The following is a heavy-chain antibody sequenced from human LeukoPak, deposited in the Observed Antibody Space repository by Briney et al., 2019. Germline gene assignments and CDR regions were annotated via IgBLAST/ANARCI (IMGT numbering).Heavy chain of an antibody. CDR2: ISSSSSYI. CDR3: ARGRAWGDYYDSSGYRHFDY. Sequence: GGSLRLSCAASGFTFISYGMHWVRQAPGKGLEWVSSISSSSSYIYYADSVKGRFTISRDNAKNSLYLQMNSLRAEDTAVYYCARGRAWGDYYDSSGYRHFDYWGQGTLVTVSS. V-gene: IGHV3-21*01. J-gene: IGHJ4*02. CDR1: GFTFISYG. D-gene: IGHD3-22*01.